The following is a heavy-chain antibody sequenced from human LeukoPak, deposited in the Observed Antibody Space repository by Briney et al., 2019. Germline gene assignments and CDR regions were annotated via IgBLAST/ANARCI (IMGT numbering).Heavy chain of an antibody. J-gene: IGHJ6*03. CDR3: ARVNIITPHRYYYYYYMDV. D-gene: IGHD2/OR15-2a*01. CDR2: INHRGST. V-gene: IGHV4-34*01. CDR1: GGPFSGYY. Sequence: SETLSLTCAVYGGPFSGYYWSWIRQPPGRGLEWIGEINHRGSTNYNPSLKSRVTISVDTSKNQFSLKLSSVTAADTAVYYCARVNIITPHRYYYYYYMDVWGKGTTVTVSS.